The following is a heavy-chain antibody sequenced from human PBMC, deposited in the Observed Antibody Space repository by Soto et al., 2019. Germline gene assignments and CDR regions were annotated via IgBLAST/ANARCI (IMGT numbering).Heavy chain of an antibody. V-gene: IGHV1-69*13. CDR2: ITPIFGTA. D-gene: IGHD3-22*01. Sequence: SVKVSCKASGGTFSSYAISWVRQAPGQGLEWMGGITPIFGTANYAQKFQGRVTITADESTSTAYMELSSLRSEDTAVYYCARDSRYYYDSSGYYPPYYYGMDVWGQGTTVTVSS. CDR3: ARDSRYYYDSSGYYPPYYYGMDV. CDR1: GGTFSSYA. J-gene: IGHJ6*02.